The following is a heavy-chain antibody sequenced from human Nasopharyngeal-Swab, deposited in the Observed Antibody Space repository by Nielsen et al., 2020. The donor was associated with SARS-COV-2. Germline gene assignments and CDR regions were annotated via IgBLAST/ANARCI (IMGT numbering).Heavy chain of an antibody. CDR1: GFTFSSFW. D-gene: IGHD3-10*01. Sequence: GESLKISCVASGFTFSSFWMHWVRQVPGKGLVWISRISGDGSSTSYADSVKGRFTISRDNAKNSLYLQMNSLRAEDTALYYCAKGARFGELLPDYFDYWGQGTLVTVSS. J-gene: IGHJ4*02. V-gene: IGHV3-74*01. CDR2: ISGDGSST. CDR3: AKGARFGELLPDYFDY.